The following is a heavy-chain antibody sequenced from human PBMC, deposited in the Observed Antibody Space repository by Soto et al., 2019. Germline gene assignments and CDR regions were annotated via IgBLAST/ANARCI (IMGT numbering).Heavy chain of an antibody. CDR1: GCTFTSYY. V-gene: IGHV1-46*01. J-gene: IGHJ6*02. D-gene: IGHD3-9*01. CDR2: INPSGGST. CDR3: ASAGYDSLTGRYYYGMDV. Sequence: GASVKVSCKASGCTFTSYYMHWVRQAPGQGLEWMGIINPSGGSTSYAQKFQGRVTMTRDTSTSTVYMELSSLRSEDTAVYYCASAGYDSLTGRYYYGMDVWGQGTTVTVS.